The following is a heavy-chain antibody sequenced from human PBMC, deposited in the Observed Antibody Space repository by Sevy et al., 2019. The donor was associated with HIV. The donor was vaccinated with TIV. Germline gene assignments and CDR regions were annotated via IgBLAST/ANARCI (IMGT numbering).Heavy chain of an antibody. D-gene: IGHD2-15*01. J-gene: IGHJ6*03. CDR1: GFTFSSYA. V-gene: IGHV3-30-3*01. CDR3: ARDYQDLVVVVAAIFLGHYMDV. CDR2: ISYDGSNK. Sequence: GGSLRLSCAASGFTFSSYAMHWVRQAPGKGLEWVAVISYDGSNKYYADSVKGRFTISRDNSKNTLYLQMNSLRAEDTAVYYCARDYQDLVVVVAAIFLGHYMDVWGKGTTVTVSS.